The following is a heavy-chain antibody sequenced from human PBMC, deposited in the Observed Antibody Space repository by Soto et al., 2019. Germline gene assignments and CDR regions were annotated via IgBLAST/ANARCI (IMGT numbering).Heavy chain of an antibody. V-gene: IGHV3-30-3*01. CDR3: ARDRGWRIQLWSPPAY. Sequence: GSLRLSCAASGFTFDTYSMHWVRQAPGKGLEWVAVISYDGGSEYYADSVKGRFTISRDNSKNTLYLQMNSLRGEDTAVYYCARDRGWRIQLWSPPAYWGQGTLVTVSS. J-gene: IGHJ4*02. CDR2: ISYDGGSE. CDR1: GFTFDTYS. D-gene: IGHD5-18*01.